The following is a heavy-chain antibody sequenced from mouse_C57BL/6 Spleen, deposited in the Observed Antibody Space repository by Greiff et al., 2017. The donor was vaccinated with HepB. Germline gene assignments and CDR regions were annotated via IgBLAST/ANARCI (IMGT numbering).Heavy chain of an antibody. CDR2: IDPSDSYT. J-gene: IGHJ3*01. D-gene: IGHD2-4*01. CDR1: GYTFTSYW. V-gene: IGHV1-59*01. CDR3: ARSEGHDYAWFAY. Sequence: QVHLKQSGAELVRPGTSVKLSCKASGYTFTSYWMHWVKQRPGQGLEWIGVIDPSDSYTNYNQKFKGKATLTVDTSSSTAYMQLSSLTSEDSAVYYCARSEGHDYAWFAYWGQGTLVTVSA.